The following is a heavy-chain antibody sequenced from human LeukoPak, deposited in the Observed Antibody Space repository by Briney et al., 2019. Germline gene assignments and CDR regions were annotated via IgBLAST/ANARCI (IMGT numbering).Heavy chain of an antibody. D-gene: IGHD6-19*01. Sequence: SETLSLTCTVSGGSISTYYWGWIRQPPGKGLEWIGSIYYSGSTYYNPSLKSRVTISVDTSKNQFSLKLSSVTAADTAVYYCANLIAVAGNFDYWGQGALVTVSS. CDR1: GGSISTYY. CDR2: IYYSGST. J-gene: IGHJ4*02. V-gene: IGHV4-39*07. CDR3: ANLIAVAGNFDY.